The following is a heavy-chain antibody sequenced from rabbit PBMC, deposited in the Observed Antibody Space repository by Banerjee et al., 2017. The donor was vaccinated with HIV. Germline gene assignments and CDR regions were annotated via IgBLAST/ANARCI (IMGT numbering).Heavy chain of an antibody. D-gene: IGHD8-1*01. CDR2: IYAGSSDST. CDR1: GFSFSSIYY. Sequence: QEQLVESGGGLVQPEGSLTLTCTASGFSFSSIYYLCWVRQAPGKGLEWIACIYAGSSDSTYYASWAKGRFTISKTSSTTVTLQMTSLTAADTATYFCARSNAGSSDYKFYFKLWGQGTLVTVS. J-gene: IGHJ4*01. V-gene: IGHV1S45*01. CDR3: ARSNAGSSDYKFYFKL.